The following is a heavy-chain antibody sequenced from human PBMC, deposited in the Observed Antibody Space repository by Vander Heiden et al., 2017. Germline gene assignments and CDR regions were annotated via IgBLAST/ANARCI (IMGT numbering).Heavy chain of an antibody. Sequence: AASDFTFSNAWMNWVRQAPGKGLEWVGRIKSKSDGGTTDYAAHVKGRVTISRDDSKNMVYLQMNSLKTEDTGVYYSITDQSRLGFDHYYGMDVWGQGTTVTVSS. V-gene: IGHV3-15*07. D-gene: IGHD6-19*01. CDR3: ITDQSRLGFDHYYGMDV. J-gene: IGHJ6*02. CDR1: DFTFSNAW. CDR2: IKSKSDGGTT.